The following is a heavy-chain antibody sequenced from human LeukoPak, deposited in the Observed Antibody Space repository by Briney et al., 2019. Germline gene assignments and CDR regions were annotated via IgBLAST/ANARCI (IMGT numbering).Heavy chain of an antibody. Sequence: ETLSLTCAVYGESLNSYYWSWTRQPPGKGLEWIGEIYESGSTEYNPSLKSRVTISMVPSKQQFSLSLTSVTAADTAVYYCARGAWATRLGSWGLGTPVIVSS. V-gene: IGHV4-34*01. CDR1: GESLNSYY. D-gene: IGHD2-15*01. CDR2: IYESGST. CDR3: ARGAWATRLGS. J-gene: IGHJ4*02.